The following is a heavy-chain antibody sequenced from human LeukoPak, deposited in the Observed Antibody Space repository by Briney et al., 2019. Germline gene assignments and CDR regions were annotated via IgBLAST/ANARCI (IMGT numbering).Heavy chain of an antibody. D-gene: IGHD6-19*01. Sequence: GGSLRLSCAASGFTFSSYAMSWVRQAPGKGLEWVSVISNSGGSTFYADSVKGRFTISRDNSKNTLYLQMNNLRAEDTALYYCAKNQGQWLVPVDYWGQGTLVTVSS. V-gene: IGHV3-23*01. J-gene: IGHJ4*02. CDR2: ISNSGGST. CDR3: AKNQGQWLVPVDY. CDR1: GFTFSSYA.